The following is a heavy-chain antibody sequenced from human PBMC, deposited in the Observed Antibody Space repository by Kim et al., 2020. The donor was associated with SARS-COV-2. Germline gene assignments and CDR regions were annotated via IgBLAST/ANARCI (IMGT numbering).Heavy chain of an antibody. CDR2: IRTNTYGGTT. V-gene: IGHV3-49*04. CDR3: ARCRRGYEYMDV. Sequence: GGSLRLSCTAPGFTFGDYYMTWVRLAPGKGLEWVGVIRTNTYGGTTEYAPSVKGRFIVSRDDSNSIAYLQLNSLKSEDTSVYYCARCRRGYEYMDVWGKGTTVIVSS. CDR1: GFTFGDYY. D-gene: IGHD5-12*01. J-gene: IGHJ6*03.